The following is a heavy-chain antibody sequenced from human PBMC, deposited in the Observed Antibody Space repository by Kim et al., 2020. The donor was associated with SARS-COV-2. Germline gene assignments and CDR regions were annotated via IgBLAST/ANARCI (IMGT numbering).Heavy chain of an antibody. J-gene: IGHJ6*02. D-gene: IGHD3-9*01. V-gene: IGHV1-18*01. CDR2: ISAYNGNT. Sequence: ASVKVSCKASGYTFTSYGISWVRQAPGQGLEWMGWISAYNGNTNYAQKLQGRVTMTTDTSTSTAYMELRSLRSDDTAVYYCARVSYYDILTALYYYYGMDVWGQGTTVTVSS. CDR3: ARVSYYDILTALYYYYGMDV. CDR1: GYTFTSYG.